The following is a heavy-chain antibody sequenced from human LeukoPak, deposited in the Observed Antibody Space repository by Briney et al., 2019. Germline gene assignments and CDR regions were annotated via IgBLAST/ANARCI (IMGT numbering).Heavy chain of an antibody. CDR3: ARGYCNGGGCSVLDAFDF. D-gene: IGHD2-15*01. CDR1: GYTFTNYY. Sequence: ASVKVSCKASGYTFTNYYMHWVRQAPGQGLEWMGTIKPSGGSTSYPQKLQGRVTMTSDTSTSTVYMELSSLRSEDTAVYYCARGYCNGGGCSVLDAFDFWGQGTWSPSLQ. J-gene: IGHJ3*01. V-gene: IGHV1-46*04. CDR2: IKPSGGST.